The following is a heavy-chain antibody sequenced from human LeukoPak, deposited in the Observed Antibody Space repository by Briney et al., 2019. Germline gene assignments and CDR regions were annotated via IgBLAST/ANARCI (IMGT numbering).Heavy chain of an antibody. CDR1: GGSISSRSYC. D-gene: IGHD3-10*01. CDR2: IFFSGGT. J-gene: IGHJ4*02. Sequence: SETLSLTCAVSGGSISSRSYCWGWLRQSPGKGLEWLVIIFFSGGTLYNPSLKSRVTISADTSRKHFFLKLNSVSAADTAVYFCARDGPGDSSSAPWDLWGQGSLVTVSS. V-gene: IGHV4-39*07. CDR3: ARDGPGDSSSAPWDL.